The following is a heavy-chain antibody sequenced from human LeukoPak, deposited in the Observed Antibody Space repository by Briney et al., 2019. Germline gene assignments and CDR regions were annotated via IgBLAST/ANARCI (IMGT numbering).Heavy chain of an antibody. CDR2: IRSKAYGGTT. V-gene: IGHV3-49*04. CDR1: GFTFSNYA. CDR3: TSPGITIFGVAPTDAFDI. Sequence: GGSLRLSCAASGFTFSNYAMSWVRQAPGKGLEWVGFIRSKAYGGTTEYAASVKGRFTISRDDSKSIAYLQMNSLKTEDTAVYYCTSPGITIFGVAPTDAFDIWGQGTMVTVSS. J-gene: IGHJ3*02. D-gene: IGHD3-3*01.